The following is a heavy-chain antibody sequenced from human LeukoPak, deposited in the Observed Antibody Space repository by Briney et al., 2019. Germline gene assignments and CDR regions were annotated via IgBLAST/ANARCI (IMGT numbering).Heavy chain of an antibody. V-gene: IGHV3-23*01. D-gene: IGHD5-24*01. J-gene: IGHJ4*02. Sequence: GGSLRLSCAASGFTFSTYAMSWVRQAPGKGLEWVSSISGSGGGTYYADSVKGRFTISRDNSKNTLFLQINSLRAEDTAVYYCAKDGIEMATINYFDYWGQGTLVTVSS. CDR2: ISGSGGGT. CDR3: AKDGIEMATINYFDY. CDR1: GFTFSTYA.